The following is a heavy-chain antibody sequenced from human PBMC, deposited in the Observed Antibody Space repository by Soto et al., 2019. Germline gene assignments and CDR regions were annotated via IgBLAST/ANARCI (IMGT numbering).Heavy chain of an antibody. CDR3: ARGGTMIVVAQEITVSGAFDI. J-gene: IGHJ3*02. CDR1: GGSFSGYY. V-gene: IGHV4-34*01. D-gene: IGHD3-22*01. CDR2: INHSGST. Sequence: QVQLQQWGAGLLKPSETLSLTCAVYGGSFSGYYWSWIRQPPGKGLEWIGEINHSGSTNYNPSLKSRVTISVDTSKNQFSLKLSSVTAADTAVYYCARGGTMIVVAQEITVSGAFDIWGQGTMVTVSS.